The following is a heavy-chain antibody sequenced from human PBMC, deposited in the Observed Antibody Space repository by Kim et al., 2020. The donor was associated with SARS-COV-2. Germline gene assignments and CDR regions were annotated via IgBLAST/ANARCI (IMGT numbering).Heavy chain of an antibody. CDR1: GGSISSYY. J-gene: IGHJ5*02. V-gene: IGHV4-59*13. Sequence: SETLSLTCTVSGGSISSYYWSWIRQPPGKGLEWIGYIYYSGSTNYNPSLKSRVTISVDTSKNQIPPKLSSVTAADTAVYYCARDGWYGIDPWGQGTLVTV. D-gene: IGHD6-19*01. CDR3: ARDGWYGIDP. CDR2: IYYSGST.